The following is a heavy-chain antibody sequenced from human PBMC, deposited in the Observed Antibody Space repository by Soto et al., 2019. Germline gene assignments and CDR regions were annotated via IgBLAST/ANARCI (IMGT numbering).Heavy chain of an antibody. D-gene: IGHD2-2*01. CDR2: TYYRSKWYN. CDR3: AAPKQLSMGYYYGMDV. Sequence: SQTLSLTCAISGDSVSSNSAAWNWIRQSPSRGLEWLGRTYYRSKWYNDYAVSVKSRITINPDTSKNQFSLQLNSVTPEDTAMYYCAAPKQLSMGYYYGMDVWGQGTTVTVSS. J-gene: IGHJ6*02. V-gene: IGHV6-1*01. CDR1: GDSVSSNSAA.